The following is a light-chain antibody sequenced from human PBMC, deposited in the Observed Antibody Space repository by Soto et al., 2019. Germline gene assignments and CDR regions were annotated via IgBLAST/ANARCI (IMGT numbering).Light chain of an antibody. CDR2: KAS. Sequence: DIQMTQSPSTLSASVGDRVTITCRASQSISSWLAWYQQKSGKAPKLLIYKASSLESGVPSRFSGSGSGTEFTLTISSLQPDDFATYYCQQYSSYGTFGQGTKVEIK. CDR1: QSISSW. CDR3: QQYSSYGT. J-gene: IGKJ1*01. V-gene: IGKV1-5*03.